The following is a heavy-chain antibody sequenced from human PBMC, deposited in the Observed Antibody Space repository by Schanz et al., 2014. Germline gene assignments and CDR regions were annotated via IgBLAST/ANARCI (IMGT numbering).Heavy chain of an antibody. V-gene: IGHV4-39*01. CDR3: ARPSSVVGITGWFDT. Sequence: QLQLRESGPGLVKPSETLSLICSVSGTSITSSTYYWGWIRQPPGKGPEWIGSISYGGNTYYTPSLKSRVTISLDTPKNQFSLTLTSVTAADTAVYYCARPSSVVGITGWFDTWGQGTLVTVSS. CDR2: ISYGGNT. D-gene: IGHD3-22*01. CDR1: GTSITSSTYY. J-gene: IGHJ5*02.